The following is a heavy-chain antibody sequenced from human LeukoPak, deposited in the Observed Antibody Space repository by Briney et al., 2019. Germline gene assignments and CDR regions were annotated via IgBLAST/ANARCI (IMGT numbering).Heavy chain of an antibody. V-gene: IGHV3-30*18. CDR3: AKALGILWFGELTPAYYYYYYGMDV. CDR1: GFTFSSYG. D-gene: IGHD3-10*01. J-gene: IGHJ6*02. CDR2: ISYDGSNK. Sequence: GGSLRLSCAASGFTFSSYGMHWVRQAPGKGLEWVAVISYDGSNKYYADSVKGRFTISRDNSKNTLYLQMNSLRAEDTAVYYCAKALGILWFGELTPAYYYYYYGMDVWGQGTTVTVSS.